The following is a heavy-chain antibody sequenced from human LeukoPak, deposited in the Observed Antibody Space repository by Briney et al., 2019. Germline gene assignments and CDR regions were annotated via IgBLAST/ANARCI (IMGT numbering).Heavy chain of an antibody. CDR1: GGSISGYY. Sequence: SETLSLTCTVSGGSISGYYLSWIRQSPGKGLEWIGYIYYSGSTNYNPSLKSRVTISVDTSKNQFSLKLSSVTAADTAVYYCARNGDYVTGRKYYFDYWGQGTLVTVSS. CDR3: ARNGDYVTGRKYYFDY. CDR2: IYYSGST. J-gene: IGHJ4*02. D-gene: IGHD4-17*01. V-gene: IGHV4-59*01.